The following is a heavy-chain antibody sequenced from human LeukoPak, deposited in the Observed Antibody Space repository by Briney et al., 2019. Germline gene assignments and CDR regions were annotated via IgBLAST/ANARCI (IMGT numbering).Heavy chain of an antibody. Sequence: SETLSLTCTVSGGSISSSSYYWGWIRQPPGKGLEWIGSIYYSGSTYYNPSLKSRVTISVDTSKNQFSLKLSSVTAADTAVYYCAGQPQGGLDYWGQGTLVTVSS. D-gene: IGHD3-16*01. J-gene: IGHJ4*02. CDR3: AGQPQGGLDY. CDR1: GGSISSSSYY. V-gene: IGHV4-39*01. CDR2: IYYSGST.